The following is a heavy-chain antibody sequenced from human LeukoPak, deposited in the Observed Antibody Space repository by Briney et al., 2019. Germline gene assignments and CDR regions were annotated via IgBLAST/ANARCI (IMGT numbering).Heavy chain of an antibody. D-gene: IGHD1-1*01. CDR2: IKSKTDGGTT. Sequence: GESLRLSCAASGFTFSNAWMSWLRQPPGKGLEWVGRIKSKTDGGTTDYAAPVKGRFTISRDDSKNTLYLQMNSLKTEDTAVYYCTTVLEPGEGYYYYYMDVWGKGTTVTVSS. V-gene: IGHV3-15*01. CDR1: GFTFSNAW. J-gene: IGHJ6*03. CDR3: TTVLEPGEGYYYYYMDV.